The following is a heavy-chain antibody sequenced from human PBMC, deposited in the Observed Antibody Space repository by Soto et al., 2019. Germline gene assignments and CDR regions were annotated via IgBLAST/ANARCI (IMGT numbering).Heavy chain of an antibody. CDR2: IKSKTDGGTT. CDR3: TTESYYDILTGYYRGYFDY. CDR1: GFTFSNAW. D-gene: IGHD3-9*01. J-gene: IGHJ4*02. Sequence: GGSLRLSCAASGFTFSNAWMNWVRQAPGKGLEWVGRIKSKTDGGTTDYAAPVKGRFTISRDDSKNTLYLQMNSLKTEDTAVYYCTTESYYDILTGYYRGYFDYWGQGTLVTVSS. V-gene: IGHV3-15*07.